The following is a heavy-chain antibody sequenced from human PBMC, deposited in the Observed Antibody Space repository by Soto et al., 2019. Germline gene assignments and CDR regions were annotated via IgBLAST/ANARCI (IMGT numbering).Heavy chain of an antibody. V-gene: IGHV1-3*01. J-gene: IGHJ4*02. CDR1: GYTFTSYA. D-gene: IGHD6-13*01. CDR2: INAGNGNT. Sequence: QVQLVQSGAEVKKPGASVKVSCKASGYTFTSYAVHWVRQAPGQRLEWMGWINAGNGNTKYSQKFQGRVTITRDTSASTAYMELSSLRSEDTAVYYCARRETGYSSRQLDYWGQGTLVIVSS. CDR3: ARRETGYSSRQLDY.